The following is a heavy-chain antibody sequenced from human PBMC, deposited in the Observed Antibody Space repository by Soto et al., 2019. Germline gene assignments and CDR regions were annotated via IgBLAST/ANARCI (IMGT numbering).Heavy chain of an antibody. CDR1: GFTFSSYG. Sequence: QVQLVESGGGVVQPGRSLRLSCAASGFTFSSYGMHWVRQAPGKGLEWVAVISYDGSNKYYADSVKGRFTISRDNSKNTLYLQMNSLRAEDTAVYYYAKVNSGSQGKYYCYGMDVWGQGTTVTVSS. D-gene: IGHD1-26*01. V-gene: IGHV3-30*18. J-gene: IGHJ6*02. CDR3: AKVNSGSQGKYYCYGMDV. CDR2: ISYDGSNK.